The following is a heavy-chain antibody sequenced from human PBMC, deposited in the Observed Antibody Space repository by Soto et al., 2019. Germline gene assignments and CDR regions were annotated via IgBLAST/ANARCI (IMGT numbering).Heavy chain of an antibody. V-gene: IGHV1-69*01. J-gene: IGHJ2*01. CDR1: GGTFSSYA. CDR3: ARDLSGGAVAGTEYFDL. CDR2: IIPIFGTA. D-gene: IGHD6-19*01. Sequence: QVQLVQSGAEVKKPGSSVKVSCKASGGTFSSYAISWVRQAPGQGLEWMGGIIPIFGTANYAQKFQGRVTITADESTSTAYMELSSLRSEDTAVYYCARDLSGGAVAGTEYFDLSGRGTLVTVSS.